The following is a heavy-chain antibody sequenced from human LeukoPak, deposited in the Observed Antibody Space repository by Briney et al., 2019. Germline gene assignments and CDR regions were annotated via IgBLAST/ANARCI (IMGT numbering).Heavy chain of an antibody. CDR1: GGSFSGYY. J-gene: IGHJ3*02. CDR3: ARGKSTRYFDWLLPNAFDI. V-gene: IGHV4-34*01. Sequence: SETLSLTCAVYGGSFSGYYWSWIRQPPGKGLEWIGEINHSGSTNYNPSLKSRVTISVDTSKNQFSLKLSSVTAADTAVYYCARGKSTRYFDWLLPNAFDIWGQGTMVTVSP. D-gene: IGHD3-9*01. CDR2: INHSGST.